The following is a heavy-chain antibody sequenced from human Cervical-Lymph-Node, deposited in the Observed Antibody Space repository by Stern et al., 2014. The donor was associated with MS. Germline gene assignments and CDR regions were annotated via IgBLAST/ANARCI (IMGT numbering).Heavy chain of an antibody. J-gene: IGHJ4*02. D-gene: IGHD5-24*01. V-gene: IGHV3-74*02. CDR2: IDSDGSTT. Sequence: EVQLVESGGGLVQPGGFLRLSCAASGFSFSSYWMHWVRQAPGKGLVWVSRIDSDGSTTGYADSVKGRFTISRDNAKNTLYLQMNSLRAEDTAVYYCATLGWADYWGQGTLVTVSS. CDR1: GFSFSSYW. CDR3: ATLGWADY.